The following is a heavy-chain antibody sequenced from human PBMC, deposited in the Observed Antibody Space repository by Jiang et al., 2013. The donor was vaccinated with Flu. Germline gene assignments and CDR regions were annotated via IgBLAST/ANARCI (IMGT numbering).Heavy chain of an antibody. J-gene: IGHJ6*02. V-gene: IGHV3-21*01. CDR2: ISSSSSYI. CDR3: AREEQQLILTYYYGMDV. D-gene: IGHD6-13*01. Sequence: VQLVESGGGLVKPGGSLRLSCAASGFTFSSYSMNWVRQAPGKGLEWVSSISSSSSYIYYADSVKGRFTISRDSAKNSLYLQMNTLRAEDTAVYYCAREEQQLILTYYYGMDVWGQGTTVTVSS. CDR1: GFTFSSYS.